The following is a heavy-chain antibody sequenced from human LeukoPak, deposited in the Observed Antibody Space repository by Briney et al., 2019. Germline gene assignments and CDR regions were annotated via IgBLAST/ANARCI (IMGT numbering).Heavy chain of an antibody. V-gene: IGHV3-23*01. D-gene: IGHD3/OR15-3a*01. CDR1: GFTFSSYA. Sequence: PGGSLRLSCAASGFTFSSYAMSWVRQAPGRGLEWVSSISGSGGSTYYADSVKGRFTISRDNSKSTLYLQMSSLRAEDTAFYYCAKSPNLDFSFFDYWGQGTLVTVSS. CDR3: AKSPNLDFSFFDY. J-gene: IGHJ4*02. CDR2: ISGSGGST.